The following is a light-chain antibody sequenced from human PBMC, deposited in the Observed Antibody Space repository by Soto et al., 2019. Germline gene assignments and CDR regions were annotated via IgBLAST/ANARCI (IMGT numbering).Light chain of an antibody. CDR2: GAS. V-gene: IGKV3-15*01. CDR1: QNVNSD. Sequence: EIVMTQSPVILSVSPGERATLSCRASQNVNSDLAWYQQKPGHAPRILIYGASTSATDIAARISGSGSGTDITLTINGLQSEDFAVYYCQYYKKWPPLYTFGQGTKLEIK. CDR3: QYYKKWPPLYT. J-gene: IGKJ2*01.